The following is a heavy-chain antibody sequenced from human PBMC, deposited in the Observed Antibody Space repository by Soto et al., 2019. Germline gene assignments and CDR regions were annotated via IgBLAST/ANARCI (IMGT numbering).Heavy chain of an antibody. CDR1: GYTLTELS. CDR2: FDPEDGET. V-gene: IGHV1-24*01. J-gene: IGHJ6*02. D-gene: IGHD1-26*01. Sequence: ASVKVSCKVSGYTLTELSMHWVRQAPGKGLEWMGGFDPEDGETIYAQKFQGRVTMTEDTSTDTAYMELSSLRSEDTAVYYCAKDYRHVVTYYYYGMDVWGQGTTATVSS. CDR3: AKDYRHVVTYYYYGMDV.